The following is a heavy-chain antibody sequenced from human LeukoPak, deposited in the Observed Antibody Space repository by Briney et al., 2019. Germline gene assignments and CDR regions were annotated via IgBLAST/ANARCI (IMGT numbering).Heavy chain of an antibody. D-gene: IGHD3-3*01. CDR2: IYYSGST. CDR3: ASRSSIWSGYQDTLYYFDS. Sequence: SETLSLTCTVSGGSISSSSYFWGWIRQPPGKGLEWIGNIYYSGSTDYNPSLKSRVTISVDTSKNQFSLKLSSVTAADTAVYYCASRSSIWSGYQDTLYYFDSWGQGTLVTVSS. V-gene: IGHV4-39*01. J-gene: IGHJ4*02. CDR1: GGSISSSSYF.